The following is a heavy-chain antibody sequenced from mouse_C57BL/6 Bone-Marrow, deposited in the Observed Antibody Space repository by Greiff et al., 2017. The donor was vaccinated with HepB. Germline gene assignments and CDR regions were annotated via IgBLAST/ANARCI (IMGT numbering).Heavy chain of an antibody. V-gene: IGHV1-42*01. D-gene: IGHD2-4*01. J-gene: IGHJ3*01. CDR3: AYDYDERDWFAY. CDR2: INPSTGGT. Sequence: VQLQQSGPELVKPGASVKISCKASGYSFTGYYMNWVKQSPEKSLEWIGEINPSTGGTTYNQKFKAKATLTVDKSSSTAYMQLKSLTSEDSAVYYCAYDYDERDWFAYWGQGTLVTVSA. CDR1: GYSFTGYY.